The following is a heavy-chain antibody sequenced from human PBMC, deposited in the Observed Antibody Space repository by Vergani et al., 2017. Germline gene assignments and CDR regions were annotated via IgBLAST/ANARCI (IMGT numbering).Heavy chain of an antibody. J-gene: IGHJ4*02. CDR2: LSSDGSNK. Sequence: QVQLVASGGGVVQPPSSLPLSSPPSRFPFSPSPLHWVPQSPGKGLYCASVLSSDGSNKYYADSVKGRFTISRDNSKNTLYLQMNSLRAEDTAVYYCARDSGGNYFDYWGQGTLVTVSS. D-gene: IGHD4-23*01. V-gene: IGHV3-30-3*01. CDR1: RFPFSPSP. CDR3: ARDSGGNYFDY.